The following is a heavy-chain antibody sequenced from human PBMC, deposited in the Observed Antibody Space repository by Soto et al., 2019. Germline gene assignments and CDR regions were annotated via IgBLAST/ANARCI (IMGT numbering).Heavy chain of an antibody. CDR1: GGTFSSYA. CDR3: ARESVELRPVGYYYYGMDV. CDR2: INPIFGTA. D-gene: IGHD1-7*01. V-gene: IGHV1-69*01. Sequence: QVQLVQSGAEVKKPGSSVKVSCKASGGTFSSYAISWVRQAPGQGLEWMGGINPIFGTANYAQKFQGRVTITADESTSTAYMELSSLRSEDTAVYYCARESVELRPVGYYYYGMDVWGQGTTVTVSS. J-gene: IGHJ6*02.